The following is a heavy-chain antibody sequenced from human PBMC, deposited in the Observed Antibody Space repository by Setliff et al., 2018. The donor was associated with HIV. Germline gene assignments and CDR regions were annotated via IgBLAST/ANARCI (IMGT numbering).Heavy chain of an antibody. V-gene: IGHV4-61*09. CDR1: GGSISSGSYY. D-gene: IGHD2-21*02. CDR3: ARGVPLLPPHY. Sequence: SETLSLTCTVSGGSISSGSYYWSWIRQPAGKGLEWIGHINTSGSTKYNPSLKSRLTMSVDSSGNQFSLTLTSVTAADTAVYYCARGVPLLPPHYWGQGTLVTAPQ. J-gene: IGHJ4*02. CDR2: INTSGST.